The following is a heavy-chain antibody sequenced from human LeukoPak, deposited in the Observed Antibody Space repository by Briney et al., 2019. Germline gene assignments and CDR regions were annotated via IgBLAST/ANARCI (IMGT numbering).Heavy chain of an antibody. J-gene: IGHJ3*02. Sequence: PGGSLRLSCAASGFTFDDSAVHWVRQAPGKGLEWVSGIIWNGDSTGYADSVKGRVTISRDNAKNSLYLQMNSLRAEDTALYYCARSLGLNDPGAFDIWGQGTMVTVSS. CDR2: IIWNGDST. V-gene: IGHV3-20*04. CDR1: GFTFDDSA. CDR3: ARSLGLNDPGAFDI. D-gene: IGHD3-16*01.